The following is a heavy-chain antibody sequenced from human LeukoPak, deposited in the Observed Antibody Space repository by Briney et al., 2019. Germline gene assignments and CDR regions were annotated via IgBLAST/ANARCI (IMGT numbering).Heavy chain of an antibody. CDR3: ARDFVVVVAATLNDY. Sequence: SETLSLTCAVYGGSFSGYYWSWIRQPPGKGLEWIGEINHSGSTNYNPSLKSRVTISVDTSKNQFSLKLSSVTAADTAVYYCARDFVVVVAATLNDYWGQGTLVTVSS. CDR1: GGSFSGYY. CDR2: INHSGST. V-gene: IGHV4-34*01. J-gene: IGHJ4*02. D-gene: IGHD2-15*01.